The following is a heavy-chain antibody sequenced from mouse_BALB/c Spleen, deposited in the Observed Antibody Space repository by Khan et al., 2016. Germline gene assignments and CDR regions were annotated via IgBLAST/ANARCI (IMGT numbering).Heavy chain of an antibody. Sequence: EVQLQESGPSLVKPSQTLSLTCSVTGDSITSGYWNWIRKFPGNKLEYMGYISYSGSTYYNPSLKSRISITRDTSKNQYYLQLNSVTTEDTATYYCARDYGSSYYAMDYWGQGTSVTVSS. CDR1: GDSITSGY. CDR3: ARDYGSSYYAMDY. J-gene: IGHJ4*01. D-gene: IGHD1-1*01. V-gene: IGHV3-8*02. CDR2: ISYSGST.